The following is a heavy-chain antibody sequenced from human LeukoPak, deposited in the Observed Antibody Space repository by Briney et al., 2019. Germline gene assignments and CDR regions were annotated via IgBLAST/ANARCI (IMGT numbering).Heavy chain of an antibody. CDR1: GFTFSSYS. D-gene: IGHD3-22*01. CDR3: AREIKGYYGSSGYYVLDY. J-gene: IGHJ4*02. CDR2: IRSSSSYI. Sequence: GGSLRLSCAASGFTFSSYSMNWVRQAPGKGLEWVSSIRSSSSYIYYADSVKGRFTISRDNAKNSLYLQMNSLRAEDTAVYYCAREIKGYYGSSGYYVLDYWGQETLVTVSS. V-gene: IGHV3-21*01.